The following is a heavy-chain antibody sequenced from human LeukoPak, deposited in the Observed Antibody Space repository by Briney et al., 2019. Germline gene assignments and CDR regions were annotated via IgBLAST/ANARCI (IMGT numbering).Heavy chain of an antibody. CDR1: GGSISSYY. J-gene: IGHJ6*02. V-gene: IGHV4-59*01. D-gene: IGHD3-10*01. CDR3: ARDRASYYYYYYGMDV. Sequence: SETLSLTCTVSGGSISSYYWSWIRQPPGKGLEWIGYIYTSGSTNYNPSLKSRVTISVDTSKNQFSLKLSSVTAADTAVYYCARDRASYYYYYYGMDVWGQGTTVTVSS. CDR2: IYTSGST.